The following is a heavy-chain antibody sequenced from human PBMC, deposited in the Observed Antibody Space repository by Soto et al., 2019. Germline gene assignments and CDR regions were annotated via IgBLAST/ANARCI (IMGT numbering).Heavy chain of an antibody. V-gene: IGHV2-5*01. CDR2: IFWNDDK. CDR1: GFSLSTSGVG. D-gene: IGHD3-22*01. Sequence: QITLEESGPMLLKPTQTLTLTCTFSGFSLSTSGVGVGWIRQPPGKALEWLALIFWNDDKRYNPSLKTSFSITMDTSKNQVVLTMTDVDPVDTATYYCAHSFPSSRNYYDSGASSLWFDPCGQGTLVTVSS. J-gene: IGHJ5*02. CDR3: AHSFPSSRNYYDSGASSLWFDP.